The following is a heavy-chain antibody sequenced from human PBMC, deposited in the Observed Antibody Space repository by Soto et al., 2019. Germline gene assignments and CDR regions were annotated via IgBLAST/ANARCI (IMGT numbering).Heavy chain of an antibody. CDR3: ARAPGYYYDSSGYGKWFDP. Sequence: QVQLVQSGAEVKKPGSSVKVSCKASGGTFSSYAISWVRQAPGQGLEWMGGIIPIFGTANYAQKFQGRVTITADKSTSTAYMELSSLRSEDTAVYYCARAPGYYYDSSGYGKWFDPWGQGTLVTVSS. CDR1: GGTFSSYA. D-gene: IGHD3-22*01. J-gene: IGHJ5*02. V-gene: IGHV1-69*06. CDR2: IIPIFGTA.